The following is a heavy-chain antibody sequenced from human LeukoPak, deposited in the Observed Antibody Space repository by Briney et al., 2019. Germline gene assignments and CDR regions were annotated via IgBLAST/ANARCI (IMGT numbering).Heavy chain of an antibody. CDR1: GFTFSGFW. J-gene: IGHJ4*02. Sequence: GGFLRLSCAASGFTFSGFWMHWVRQAPGKGLVWVSRINSDGRSTTYADSVKGRFTISRDNAKNTLYLQMNSLRAEDTAVYYCVRLNVVAAGTNYWGQGTLVTVSS. CDR3: VRLNVVAAGTNY. D-gene: IGHD6-13*01. V-gene: IGHV3-74*01. CDR2: INSDGRST.